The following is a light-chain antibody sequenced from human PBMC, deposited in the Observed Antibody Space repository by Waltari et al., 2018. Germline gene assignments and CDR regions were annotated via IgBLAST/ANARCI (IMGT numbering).Light chain of an antibody. CDR2: EVT. CDR1: SSAVGGYNY. Sequence: QSALTQPPSASGSPGQSVTIPCTGTSSAVGGYNYVSWYQQHPGKAPKLMIYEVTKRPSGVPDRFSGSKSGNTASLTVSGLQAEDEADYYCSSYEGSNNLVFGGGTKVTVL. V-gene: IGLV2-8*01. J-gene: IGLJ3*02. CDR3: SSYEGSNNLV.